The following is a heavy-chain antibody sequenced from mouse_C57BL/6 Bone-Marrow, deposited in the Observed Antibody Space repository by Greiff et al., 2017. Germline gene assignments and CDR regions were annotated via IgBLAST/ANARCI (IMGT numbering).Heavy chain of an antibody. CDR1: GYTFTSYW. Sequence: VQLQQSGTVLARPGASVKMSCKTSGYTFTSYWMHWVKQRPGQGLEWIGDIYPGNSDTSYNQKFKGKATLTAVTSASTAYMELSSLTNEDAAVYCCTRYRGFAYWGQGTLVTVSA. J-gene: IGHJ3*01. V-gene: IGHV1-5*01. CDR2: IYPGNSDT. CDR3: TRYRGFAY.